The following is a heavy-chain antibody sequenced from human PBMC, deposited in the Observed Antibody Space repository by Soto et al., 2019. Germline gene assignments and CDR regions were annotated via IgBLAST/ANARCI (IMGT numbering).Heavy chain of an antibody. Sequence: QVQLVQSGAEVKKPGASVKVSCKASGYTFTSYAMHWVRQAPGQRLEWMGWINAGNGNTKYSQKFQGRVTITRDTSASTAYMELSSLKSEDTALYYWARDTEPGYSGRPYYYYGMDVWGQGTTVTASS. J-gene: IGHJ6*02. V-gene: IGHV1-3*01. D-gene: IGHD1-26*01. CDR3: ARDTEPGYSGRPYYYYGMDV. CDR2: INAGNGNT. CDR1: GYTFTSYA.